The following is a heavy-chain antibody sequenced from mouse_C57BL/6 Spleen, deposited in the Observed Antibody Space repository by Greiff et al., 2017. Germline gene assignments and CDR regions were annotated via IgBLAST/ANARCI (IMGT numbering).Heavy chain of an antibody. D-gene: IGHD2-4*01. V-gene: IGHV1-55*01. CDR1: GYTFTSYW. CDR3: ARGGYDYAYYYAMDY. J-gene: IGHJ4*01. Sequence: VQLQQPGAELVKPGASVKMSCKASGYTFTSYWITWVKQRPGQGLEWIGDIYPGSGSTNYNEKFKSKATLTVDTSSSTAYMQLSSLTSEDSAVYYCARGGYDYAYYYAMDYWGQGTSVTVSS. CDR2: IYPGSGST.